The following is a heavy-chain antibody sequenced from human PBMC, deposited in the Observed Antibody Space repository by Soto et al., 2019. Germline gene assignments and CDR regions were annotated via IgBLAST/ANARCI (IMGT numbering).Heavy chain of an antibody. D-gene: IGHD3-10*01. J-gene: IGHJ4*02. CDR1: GYTFTSYG. CDR2: ISAYNGNT. V-gene: IGHV1-18*04. CDR3: ARALNYYGSGSWPH. Sequence: ASVKVSCKASGYTFTSYGISWVRQAPGQGLEWMGWISAYNGNTNYAQKLQGRVTMTTDTSTSTAYMELRSLRSDDTAVYYCARALNYYGSGSWPHWGQGTLVTVSS.